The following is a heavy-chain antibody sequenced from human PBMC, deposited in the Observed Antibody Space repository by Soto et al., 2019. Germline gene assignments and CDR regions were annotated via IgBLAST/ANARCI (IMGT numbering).Heavy chain of an antibody. D-gene: IGHD2-2*01. CDR1: GYTFTSYD. J-gene: IGHJ6*02. CDR2: MNPNSGNT. Sequence: ASVKVSCKASGYTFTSYDINGVRQATGQGLEWMGWMNPNSGNTGYAQKFQGRVTMTRNTSISTAYMELSSLRSEDTAVYYCARGCISTSCYVDRSYYGMDVWGQGTTVTFSS. V-gene: IGHV1-8*01. CDR3: ARGCISTSCYVDRSYYGMDV.